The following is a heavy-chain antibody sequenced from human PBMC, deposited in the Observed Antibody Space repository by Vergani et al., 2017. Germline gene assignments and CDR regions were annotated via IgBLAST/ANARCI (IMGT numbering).Heavy chain of an antibody. CDR3: ARRMIVVDNWFDT. V-gene: IGHV4-39*01. D-gene: IGHD3-22*01. CDR2: IYYSGRT. Sequence: QLQLQESGPGLVKPSETLSLTCAVSGGSISSSSYYWGWIRQPPGKGLEWIGCIYYSGRTYYNPSLKSRVTISVDTSRNQFSLKLSYVTAADTAVYYCARRMIVVDNWFDTWGQGTLVTVSS. CDR1: GGSISSSSYY. J-gene: IGHJ5*02.